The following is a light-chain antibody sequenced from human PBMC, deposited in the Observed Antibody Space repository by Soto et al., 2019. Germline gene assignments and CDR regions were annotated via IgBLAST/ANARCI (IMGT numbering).Light chain of an antibody. CDR1: SSDVGGYNY. V-gene: IGLV2-14*01. CDR2: DVS. J-gene: IGLJ1*01. Sequence: QSALTQPASVSGSPGQSITISCTGTSSDVGGYNYVSWYQQHPGKAPKLMIYDVSNRPSGVSNRFSGSKSGNTASLTISGLQAEAASDYYCRSYTSSSTLCVFGTGTKLTVL. CDR3: RSYTSSSTLCV.